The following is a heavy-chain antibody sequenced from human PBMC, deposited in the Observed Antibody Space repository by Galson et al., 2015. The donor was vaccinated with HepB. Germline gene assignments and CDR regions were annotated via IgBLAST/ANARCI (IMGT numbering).Heavy chain of an antibody. CDR2: ISSSSSYI. D-gene: IGHD2-21*02. J-gene: IGHJ4*02. Sequence: SLRLSCAASGFTFSSYSMNWVRQAPGKGLEWVSSISSSSSYIYYADSVKGRFTISRDNAKNSLYLQMNSLRAEDTAVYYCARGPTAYCGGDCYRGAFDYWGQGTLVTVSS. CDR1: GFTFSSYS. V-gene: IGHV3-21*01. CDR3: ARGPTAYCGGDCYRGAFDY.